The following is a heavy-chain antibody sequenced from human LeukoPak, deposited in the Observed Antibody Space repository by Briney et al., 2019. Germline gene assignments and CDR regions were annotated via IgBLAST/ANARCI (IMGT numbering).Heavy chain of an antibody. Sequence: GRSLRLSCAASGFTVSSNYMSWVRQAPGKGLEWVSVIYSGGSTYYADSVKGRFTISRDNSKNTLYLQMDSLRAEDTAVYYCARLIDFDYWGQGTLVTVSS. V-gene: IGHV3-66*04. CDR3: ARLIDFDY. CDR2: IYSGGST. CDR1: GFTVSSNY. J-gene: IGHJ4*02.